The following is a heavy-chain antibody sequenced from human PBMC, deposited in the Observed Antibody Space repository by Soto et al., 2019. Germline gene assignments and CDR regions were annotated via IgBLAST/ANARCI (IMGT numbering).Heavy chain of an antibody. CDR2: INPSGGST. J-gene: IGHJ3*02. V-gene: IGHV1-46*01. Sequence: QVQLVQSGAEVKKPGASVKVSCKASGYTFTSYYMHWVRQAPGQGLEWMGIINPSGGSTSYAQKFQGGVTMTRDTSTSTVYMELSSLRSEDTAVYYCARDRSYYYDSSGYADDAFDIWGQGTMVTVSS. CDR1: GYTFTSYY. CDR3: ARDRSYYYDSSGYADDAFDI. D-gene: IGHD3-22*01.